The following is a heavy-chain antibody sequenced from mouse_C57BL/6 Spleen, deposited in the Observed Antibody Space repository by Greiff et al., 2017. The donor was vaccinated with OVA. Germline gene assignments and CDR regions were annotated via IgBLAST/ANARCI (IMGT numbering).Heavy chain of an antibody. CDR2: INPNNGGT. V-gene: IGHV1-22*01. CDR1: GYTFTDYN. D-gene: IGHD1-1*01. CDR3: ATYLYYYGSSYFDY. J-gene: IGHJ2*01. Sequence: VQLQQSGPELVKPGASVKMSCKASGYTFTDYNMHWVKQSHGKSLEWIGYINPNNGGTSYNQKFKGKATLTVNKSSSTAYMELRSLTSEDSAVYYCATYLYYYGSSYFDYWGQGTTLTVSS.